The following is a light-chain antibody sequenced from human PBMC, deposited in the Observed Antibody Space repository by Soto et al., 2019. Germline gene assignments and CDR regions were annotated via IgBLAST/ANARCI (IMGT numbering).Light chain of an antibody. V-gene: IGKV1-33*01. CDR2: D. CDR3: QQYHSFPRP. J-gene: IGKJ2*01. CDR1: QDINRY. Sequence: DIQMTQSPSSLSASVGDRVTITCQASQDINRYLYWSQQKPGKAPKVLICDVDPGVPSTFSGGGSGTDFTFTISSLHPEDIATDNCQQYHSFPRPFGQGTKLEIK.